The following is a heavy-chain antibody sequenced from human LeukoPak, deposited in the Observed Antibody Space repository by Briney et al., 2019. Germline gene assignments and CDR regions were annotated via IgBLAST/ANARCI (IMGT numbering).Heavy chain of an antibody. Sequence: SETLSLTWAVYGGSFSGYYWSWIRQPPGKGLEWIGSICYSGSTYYNPSLKSRVTISVDTSKNQFSLKLSSVTAADTAVYYCARHGGATTFRYFDYWGQGTLVTVSS. D-gene: IGHD1-26*01. J-gene: IGHJ4*02. V-gene: IGHV4-34*01. CDR3: ARHGGATTFRYFDY. CDR1: GGSFSGYY. CDR2: ICYSGST.